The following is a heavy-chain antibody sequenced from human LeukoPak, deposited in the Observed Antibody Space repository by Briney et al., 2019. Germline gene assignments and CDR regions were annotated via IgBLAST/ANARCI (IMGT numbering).Heavy chain of an antibody. V-gene: IGHV1-24*01. Sequence: ASVKVSCKVSGYTLTELSMHWVRQAPGKGLEWMGGLDPEDGETIYAQKFQGRVTMTEDTSTDTAYMGLSSLRSEDTAVYYCATGAVANQPNEYYFDYWGQGTLVTVSS. CDR2: LDPEDGET. D-gene: IGHD6-19*01. CDR1: GYTLTELS. CDR3: ATGAVANQPNEYYFDY. J-gene: IGHJ4*02.